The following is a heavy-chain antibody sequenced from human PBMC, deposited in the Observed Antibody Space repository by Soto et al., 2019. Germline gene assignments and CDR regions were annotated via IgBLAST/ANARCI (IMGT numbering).Heavy chain of an antibody. CDR2: ISPSGSP. V-gene: IGHV4-30-2*01. D-gene: IGHD2-8*01. CDR1: GGSVNSGGYS. Sequence: TLSLTCSVSGGSVNSGGYSWSWIRQPPGKGLEWIGFISPSGSPAYNPSLKSRVTISVDRSNNQISLELSSVTAADTAVYYCTRGVLAWGPGTLVTVSS. J-gene: IGHJ5*02. CDR3: TRGVLA.